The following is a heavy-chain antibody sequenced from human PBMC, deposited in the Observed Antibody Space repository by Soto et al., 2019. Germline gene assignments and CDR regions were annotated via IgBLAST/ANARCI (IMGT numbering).Heavy chain of an antibody. CDR3: AIEKVGATYIHVFDI. CDR2: INAGNGNT. V-gene: IGHV1-3*01. CDR1: GYTFTSYA. J-gene: IGHJ3*02. D-gene: IGHD1-26*01. Sequence: GASVKVSCKASGYTFTSYAMHWVRQAPGQRLEWMGWINAGNGNTKYSQKFQGRVTITRDTSASTAYMELSSLRSEDTAVYYCAIEKVGATYIHVFDIWGQGTMVTVSS.